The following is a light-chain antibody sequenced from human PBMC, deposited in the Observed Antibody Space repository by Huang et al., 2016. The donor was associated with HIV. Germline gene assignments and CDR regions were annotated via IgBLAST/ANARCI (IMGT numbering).Light chain of an antibody. CDR3: QQYNSYWT. V-gene: IGKV1-5*03. CDR1: QSVSGW. J-gene: IGKJ1*01. CDR2: KTS. Sequence: DIQMTQSPSTLSASVGERVTITCRASQSVSGWLAWYQQKPGKAPKLLIYKTSSLESGVPSRFSGSGSGTEFTLTISSLQPDDFATYYCQQYNSYWTFGQGTKVEMK.